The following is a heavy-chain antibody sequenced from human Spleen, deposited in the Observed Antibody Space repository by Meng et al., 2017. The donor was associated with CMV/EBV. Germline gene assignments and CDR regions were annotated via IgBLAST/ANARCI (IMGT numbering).Heavy chain of an antibody. CDR2: INPNSGGT. Sequence: ASVQVFCKASGYTFTGYYMHWVRQAPGQGLEWMGWINPNSGGTNYAQKFQGRVTMTRDTSISTAYMELSRLRSDDTAVYYCARVRQWRSGGSYYYGMDVWGQGTTVTVSS. CDR3: ARVRQWRSGGSYYYGMDV. D-gene: IGHD6-19*01. J-gene: IGHJ6*02. V-gene: IGHV1-2*02. CDR1: GYTFTGYY.